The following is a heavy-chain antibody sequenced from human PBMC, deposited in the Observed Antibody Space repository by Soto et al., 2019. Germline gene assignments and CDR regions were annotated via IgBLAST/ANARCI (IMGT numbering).Heavy chain of an antibody. V-gene: IGHV3-53*04. CDR2: IYSGGST. J-gene: IGHJ4*02. Sequence: EVQLEESGGGLVQPGGSLRLSCVVSGFSVSRNYMSWVRQAPGKGLEWVSVIYSGGSTYYADSVKGRFTISRHNSKNTLYLQMNSLRAEDTDVYYSARGRNPKYYCGQGTLVTVSS. D-gene: IGHD4-4*01. CDR3: ARGRNPKYY. CDR1: GFSVSRNY.